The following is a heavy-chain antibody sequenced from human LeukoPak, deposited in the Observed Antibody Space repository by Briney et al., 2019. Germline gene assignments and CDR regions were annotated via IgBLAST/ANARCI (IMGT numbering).Heavy chain of an antibody. CDR1: ELTFSSYK. CDR2: IDWRDGRSI. J-gene: IGHJ4*02. Sequence: QSGGSLRLSCAASELTFSSYKFHWVRQAPGKGLEWLSFIDWRDGRSIYYADSVKGRFTISRDNTRNSLYLQMNSLRAEDTALYYCVREGISNYFFDFWGQGTLVTVSS. V-gene: IGHV3-48*03. CDR3: VREGISNYFFDF.